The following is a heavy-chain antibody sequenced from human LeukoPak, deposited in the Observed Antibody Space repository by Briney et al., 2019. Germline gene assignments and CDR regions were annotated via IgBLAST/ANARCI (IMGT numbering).Heavy chain of an antibody. CDR2: IKQDESEK. Sequence: GGSLRLSCAASGFTFSRYWMNWVRQAPGKGLEWVAKIKQDESEKYYVDSVKGRFTISRDNAKNSLYLQMNSLRAEDTAVYYCARDGSRRGDNDNWGQGTLVTVSS. CDR3: ARDGSRRGDNDN. J-gene: IGHJ4*02. D-gene: IGHD4-17*01. V-gene: IGHV3-7*03. CDR1: GFTFSRYW.